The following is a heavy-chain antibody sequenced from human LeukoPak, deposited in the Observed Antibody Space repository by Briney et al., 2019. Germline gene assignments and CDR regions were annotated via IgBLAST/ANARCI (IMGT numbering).Heavy chain of an antibody. CDR3: ARVALIRFGYYYGMDV. Sequence: GGSLRLSCAASGFIFSNYAMNWVRQAPGKGLEWVSSISGGAGSASYADSVKGRFTMSRDNSKNTLYLQMNSLRAEDTAVYYCARVALIRFGYYYGMDVWGQGTTVTVSS. V-gene: IGHV3-23*01. D-gene: IGHD3-10*01. CDR1: GFIFSNYA. J-gene: IGHJ6*02. CDR2: ISGGAGSA.